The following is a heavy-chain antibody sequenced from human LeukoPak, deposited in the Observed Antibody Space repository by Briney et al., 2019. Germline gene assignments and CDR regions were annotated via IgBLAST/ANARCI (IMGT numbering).Heavy chain of an antibody. J-gene: IGHJ4*02. CDR3: ARVPGEDYFDY. Sequence: PGGSLRLSCAASGFTCSSYWMSWVRQAPGKGLEWVANIKQDGSEKYYVDSVKGRFTISRDNAKNSLYLQMNSLRAEDTAVYYCARVPGEDYFDYWGQGTLVTVSS. CDR2: IKQDGSEK. D-gene: IGHD2-2*01. V-gene: IGHV3-7*01. CDR1: GFTCSSYW.